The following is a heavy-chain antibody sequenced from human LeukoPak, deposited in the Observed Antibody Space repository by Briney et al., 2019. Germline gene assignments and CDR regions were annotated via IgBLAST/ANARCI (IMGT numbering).Heavy chain of an antibody. CDR1: GFTVSSNY. V-gene: IGHV3-66*01. D-gene: IGHD3-10*01. CDR2: IYSGGST. CDR3: AKFGLAGSGRYHDAFDI. Sequence: PGGSLRLSCAGYGFTVSSNYMSWVRQAPGKGLEWVSVIYSGGSTYYADSVKGRFIISRDNSKNTLYLQMNSLRAEDTAVYYCAKFGLAGSGRYHDAFDIWGQGTMVTVSS. J-gene: IGHJ3*02.